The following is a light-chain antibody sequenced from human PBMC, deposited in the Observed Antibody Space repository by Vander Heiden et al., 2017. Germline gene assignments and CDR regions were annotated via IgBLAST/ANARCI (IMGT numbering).Light chain of an antibody. Sequence: QSALTHPASVSGSPGQSITIGAYNYVSWYQQHPGKAPKLLISDVTNRPSGVSNRFSGSKSGNTASLIISGLQAEDEADYYCSSFSGSSTYVFGTGTTVTVL. V-gene: IGLV2-14*01. J-gene: IGLJ1*01. CDR2: DVT. CDR3: SSFSGSSTYV. CDR1: GAYNY.